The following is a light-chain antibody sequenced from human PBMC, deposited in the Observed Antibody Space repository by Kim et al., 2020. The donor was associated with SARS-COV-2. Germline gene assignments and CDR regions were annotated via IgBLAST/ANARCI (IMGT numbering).Light chain of an antibody. CDR3: LLCYSGARGV. J-gene: IGLJ3*02. CDR1: TGAVTSGHY. V-gene: IGLV7-46*01. Sequence: QAVVTQEPSLTVSPGGTVTLTCGSSTGAVTSGHYPYWFQQRPGQAPTTLIYDTSNKYSWTPARFSGSLLRGKAALTLSGAQPEDEAEYYCLLCYSGARGVFGGGTPLTVL. CDR2: DTS.